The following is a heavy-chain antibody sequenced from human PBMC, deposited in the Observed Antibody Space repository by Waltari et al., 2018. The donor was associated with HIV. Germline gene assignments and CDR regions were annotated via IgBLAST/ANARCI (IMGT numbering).Heavy chain of an antibody. CDR3: AKEEAWFYSDSSGYT. Sequence: EVQLLESGGGLVQLGESLRLSCAASGFTLSSYAMSWVRQTPGKGLEWVSVSSGRAGSTYYADSVKGRVTIARDNAMNTLYLQMNSLRAEDTAVYYCAKEEAWFYSDSSGYTWGQGTLVTVSS. J-gene: IGHJ5*02. V-gene: IGHV3-23*01. CDR2: SSGRAGST. D-gene: IGHD3-22*01. CDR1: GFTLSSYA.